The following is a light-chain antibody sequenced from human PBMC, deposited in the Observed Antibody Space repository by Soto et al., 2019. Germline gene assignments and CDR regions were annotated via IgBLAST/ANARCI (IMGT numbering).Light chain of an antibody. Sequence: EIQMTQSPAPLSSSPGDGVTITCRASQSISNWLAWYQQKPGKAPRLLIYAASSWPSGVPSRFRGSGSGTDFTLTISSLQPEDFAAYYCQQSYSSPPTFGQGTKVDIK. J-gene: IGKJ1*01. CDR3: QQSYSSPPT. CDR2: AAS. V-gene: IGKV1-39*01. CDR1: QSISNW.